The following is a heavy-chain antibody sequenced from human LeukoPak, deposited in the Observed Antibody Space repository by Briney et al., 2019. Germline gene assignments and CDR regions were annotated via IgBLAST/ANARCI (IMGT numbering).Heavy chain of an antibody. Sequence: SETLSLTCAVYGGSFSGYFWSWIRQPPGKGLEWIGEINHSGSTNYNPSLKSRVTISVDTSKNQFSLKLSSVTAADTAVYYCARGCDFWSGYLAYYGMDVWGQGTTVTVSS. CDR2: INHSGST. V-gene: IGHV4-34*09. CDR3: ARGCDFWSGYLAYYGMDV. D-gene: IGHD3-3*01. J-gene: IGHJ6*02. CDR1: GGSFSGYF.